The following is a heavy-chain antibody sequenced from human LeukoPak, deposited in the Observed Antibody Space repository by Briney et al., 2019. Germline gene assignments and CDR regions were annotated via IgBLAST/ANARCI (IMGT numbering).Heavy chain of an antibody. V-gene: IGHV4-31*03. J-gene: IGHJ4*02. CDR1: GGSISSGGYY. CDR3: ARDRLRDGLDY. CDR2: IYYSGST. D-gene: IGHD2-21*02. Sequence: SETLSLTCTASGGSISSGGYYWSRIRQHPGKGLEWIGYIYYSGSTYYNPSLKSRVTISVDTSKNQFSLKLSSVTAADTAVYYCARDRLRDGLDYWGQGTLVTVSS.